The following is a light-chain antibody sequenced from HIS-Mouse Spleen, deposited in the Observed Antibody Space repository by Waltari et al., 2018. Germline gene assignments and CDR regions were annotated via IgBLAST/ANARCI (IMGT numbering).Light chain of an antibody. Sequence: SSELTQDPAVSVALGLTVRITCQGDSLRRSYASLYQPKPGQAPVLVIYGKNHRPSGIPDRFSGPSSGNTASLTITGAQAEDEADYYCNSRDSSGNHLVFGGGTKLTVL. CDR2: GKN. CDR3: NSRDSSGNHLV. CDR1: SLRRSY. J-gene: IGLJ3*02. V-gene: IGLV3-19*01.